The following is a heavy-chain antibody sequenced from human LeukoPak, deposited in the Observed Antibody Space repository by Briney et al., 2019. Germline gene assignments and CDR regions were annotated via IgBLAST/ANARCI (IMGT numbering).Heavy chain of an antibody. J-gene: IGHJ4*02. V-gene: IGHV3-66*03. Sequence: GGSLRLSCAASGFTVSSNYMSWVRQAPGKGLEWVSVSSTYYADSVKGRFTISRDNSKNTLYLQMNSLRAEDTAVFYCAKEDIAAATNGYWGQGTLVTVSS. CDR3: AKEDIAAATNGY. CDR1: GFTVSSNY. CDR2: SST. D-gene: IGHD6-13*01.